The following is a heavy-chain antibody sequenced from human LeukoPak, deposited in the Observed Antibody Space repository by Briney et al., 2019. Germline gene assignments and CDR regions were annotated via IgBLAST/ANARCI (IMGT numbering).Heavy chain of an antibody. J-gene: IGHJ5*02. CDR2: IIPIFGTA. Sequence: GASVKVSCKASGGTFSSYAISWVRQAPGQGLEWMGGIIPIFGTANYAQKFQGRVTITADESTSTAYMELSSLRSEDTAVYYCARDLGYSYGSRWFDPWGQETLVTVSS. CDR3: ARDLGYSYGSRWFDP. CDR1: GGTFSSYA. D-gene: IGHD5-18*01. V-gene: IGHV1-69*13.